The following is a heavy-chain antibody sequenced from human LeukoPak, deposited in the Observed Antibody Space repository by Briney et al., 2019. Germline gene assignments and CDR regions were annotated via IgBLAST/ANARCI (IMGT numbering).Heavy chain of an antibody. CDR3: AREDSSSWYYFDY. Sequence: ASVKVSCKTSHYTFRNYGIIWVRQAPGQGLEWMGWINPNSGGTNYAQKFQGRVTMTRDTSISTAYMELSRLRSDDTAVYYCAREDSSSWYYFDYWGQGTLVTVSS. V-gene: IGHV1-2*02. J-gene: IGHJ4*02. CDR1: HYTFRNYG. CDR2: INPNSGGT. D-gene: IGHD6-13*01.